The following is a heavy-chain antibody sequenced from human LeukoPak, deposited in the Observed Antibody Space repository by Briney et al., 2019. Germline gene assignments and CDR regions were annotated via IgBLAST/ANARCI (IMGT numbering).Heavy chain of an antibody. D-gene: IGHD5-18*01. Sequence: ASVKVSCKASGYTFTGYYMHWVRQAPGQGLEWMGWINPNSGDTNYSQKFQGRVSMTRDTSINTAYMELSRLTSDDTAVYYCARGDREIQLWSWDYWGQGTLVTVSS. CDR1: GYTFTGYY. J-gene: IGHJ4*02. CDR3: ARGDREIQLWSWDY. CDR2: INPNSGDT. V-gene: IGHV1-2*02.